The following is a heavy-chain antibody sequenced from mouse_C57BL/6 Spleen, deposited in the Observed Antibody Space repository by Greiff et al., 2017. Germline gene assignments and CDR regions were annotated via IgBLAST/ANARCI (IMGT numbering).Heavy chain of an antibody. CDR2: IRNNANGYTT. D-gene: IGHD1-1*01. CDR3: ARWLLRGYFDV. V-gene: IGHV7-3*01. CDR1: GFTFTDYY. Sequence: DVMLVESGGGLVQPGGSLSLSCAASGFTFTDYYMSWVRQPPGKALEWLGFIRNNANGYTTEYSASVKGRFTISRDNSPSILYLQMNALRSEASATYYCARWLLRGYFDVWGTGTTVTVSS. J-gene: IGHJ1*03.